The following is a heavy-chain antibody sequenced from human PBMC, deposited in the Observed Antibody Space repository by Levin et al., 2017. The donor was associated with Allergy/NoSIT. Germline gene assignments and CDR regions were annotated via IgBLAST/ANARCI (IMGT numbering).Heavy chain of an antibody. Sequence: GESLKISCAASGFTFSGYWMTWVRQAPGKGLEWVGNIKPDGGATHYVDSVKGRFTISRDNAKNSLYLQMTSLRAEDTAVYFCARDYYASGSHDYWGQGTLVTVSS. D-gene: IGHD3-10*01. CDR1: GFTFSGYW. CDR2: IKPDGGAT. V-gene: IGHV3-7*04. J-gene: IGHJ4*02. CDR3: ARDYYASGSHDY.